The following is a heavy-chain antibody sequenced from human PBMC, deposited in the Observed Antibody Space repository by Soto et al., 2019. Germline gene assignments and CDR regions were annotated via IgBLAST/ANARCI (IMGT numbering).Heavy chain of an antibody. CDR1: GYTFTSYY. J-gene: IGHJ6*02. CDR2: INPSGGST. CDR3: ASRHGPTIFGVVNPSGGYGMDV. D-gene: IGHD3-3*01. Sequence: GASVKVSCKASGYTFTSYYMHWVRQAPGQGLEWMGIINPSGGSTSYAQKFQGRVTMTRDTSTSTVYMELSSLRSEDTAVYYCASRHGPTIFGVVNPSGGYGMDVWGQGTTVTVSS. V-gene: IGHV1-46*01.